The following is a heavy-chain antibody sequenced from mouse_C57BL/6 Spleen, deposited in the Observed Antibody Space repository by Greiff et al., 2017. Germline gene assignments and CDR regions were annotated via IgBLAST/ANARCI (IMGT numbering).Heavy chain of an antibody. CDR3: AREPHYYGSSYFDY. V-gene: IGHV1-85*01. J-gene: IGHJ2*01. D-gene: IGHD1-1*01. CDR2: IYPRDGST. Sequence: VQLQQSGPELVKPGASVKLSCKASGYTFTSYDINWVKQRPGQGLEWIGWIYPRDGSTKYNEKFKGKATLTVDTSSSTAYMELHSLTSEDSAVYFCAREPHYYGSSYFDYWGQGTTLTVSS. CDR1: GYTFTSYD.